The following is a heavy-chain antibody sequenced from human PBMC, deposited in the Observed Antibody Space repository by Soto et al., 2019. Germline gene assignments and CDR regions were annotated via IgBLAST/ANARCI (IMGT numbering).Heavy chain of an antibody. D-gene: IGHD2-15*01. J-gene: IGHJ5*02. CDR2: INSDGSST. CDR1: EVTSCGYW. Sequence: LRVSCGVAEVTSCGYWRHRVSKDPGKGLVWVSRINSDGSSTNYADSVKGRFTISRDNAKNTLYLQMNSLRADDTAVYYCARVPYCSGGSCYSWFDPWGQGTLVTAS. CDR3: ARVPYCSGGSCYSWFDP. V-gene: IGHV3-74*01.